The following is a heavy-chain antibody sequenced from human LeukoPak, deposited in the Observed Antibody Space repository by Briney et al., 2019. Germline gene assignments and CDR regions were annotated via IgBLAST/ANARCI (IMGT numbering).Heavy chain of an antibody. V-gene: IGHV1-18*01. D-gene: IGHD3-10*01. CDR1: GYTFTSYG. CDR2: ISAYNGNT. J-gene: IGHJ4*02. CDR3: ARVDYYGSGSYYKTSRFDY. Sequence: ASVKVSCKASGYTFTSYGISWVRQAPGQGLEWMGWISAYNGNTNYAQKLQGRVTMTTDTSTSTAYMELRSLRSDDTAVYYCARVDYYGSGSYYKTSRFDYWGQGTLVTVSS.